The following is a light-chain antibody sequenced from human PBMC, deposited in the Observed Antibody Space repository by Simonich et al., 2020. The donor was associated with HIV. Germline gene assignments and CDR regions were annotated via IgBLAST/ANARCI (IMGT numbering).Light chain of an antibody. CDR3: SSYTTSNTWV. CDR2: DVS. Sequence: QSALTQPASVSGSPGQSITISCTGTSSDVGGYNLVSWYQQHPGKAPKLMIYDVSHRPSGVSNRFSGSKSGNTASLTISGLQAEDEADYYCSSYTTSNTWVFGGGTKLTVL. CDR1: SSDVGGYNL. V-gene: IGLV2-14*03. J-gene: IGLJ3*02.